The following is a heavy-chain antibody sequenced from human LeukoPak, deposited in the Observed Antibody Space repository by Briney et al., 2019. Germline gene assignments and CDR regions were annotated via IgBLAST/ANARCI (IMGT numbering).Heavy chain of an antibody. CDR1: GYTFTDYD. J-gene: IGHJ4*02. V-gene: IGHV1-18*01. Sequence: ASVKVSCKASGYTFTDYDITWVRQAPGQGLEWMGWISAYNGHTNYAQKLQGRITVTTDTSTSTSYMELRSLRSDDTAVYYCARRGLGTTQRYFEYWGQGTLVIVPS. CDR2: ISAYNGHT. CDR3: ARRGLGTTQRYFEY. D-gene: IGHD1-7*01.